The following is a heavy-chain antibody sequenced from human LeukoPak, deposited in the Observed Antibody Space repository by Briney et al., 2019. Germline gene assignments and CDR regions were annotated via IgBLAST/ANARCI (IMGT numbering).Heavy chain of an antibody. CDR2: IIPIFGTA. CDR1: GGTFSSYA. Sequence: SVKVSCKASGGTFSSYAISWVRRAPGQGLEWMGGIIPIFGTANYAQKFQGRVTITTDESTSTAYMELSSLRSEDTAVYYCASGGSSSSNWFDPWGQGTLVTVSS. D-gene: IGHD6-6*01. CDR3: ASGGSSSSNWFDP. V-gene: IGHV1-69*05. J-gene: IGHJ5*02.